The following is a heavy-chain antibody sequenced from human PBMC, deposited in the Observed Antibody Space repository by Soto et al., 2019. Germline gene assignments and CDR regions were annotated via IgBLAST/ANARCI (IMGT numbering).Heavy chain of an antibody. CDR2: TYYRSKWYN. J-gene: IGHJ6*02. CDR1: GDSVSSNIAA. V-gene: IGHV6-1*01. CDR3: ARGIAAAGTFRYYYYYGMDV. D-gene: IGHD6-13*01. Sequence: LXHTLSLTFAISGDSVSSNIAAWNWIRQSPSRGLEWLGRTYYRSKWYNDYAVSVKGRITINPDTSKNQFSLQLNSVTPEDTAVYYCARGIAAAGTFRYYYYYGMDVWGQGTTVTGSS.